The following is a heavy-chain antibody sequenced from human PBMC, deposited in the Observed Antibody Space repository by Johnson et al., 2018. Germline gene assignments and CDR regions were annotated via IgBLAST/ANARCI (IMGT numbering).Heavy chain of an antibody. CDR3: AKALNIEVAGVPPSDI. V-gene: IGHV3-30*18. Sequence: QVQLVESGGGVVQPGRSLRLSCAASGFTFSSYGMHWVRQAPGKGLEWVAVISYDGRNKYYADSVKGRFTISRDNSKNTLYLQMNSLRAEDTAVYSCAKALNIEVAGVPPSDIWGQGTMVTVSS. CDR2: ISYDGRNK. J-gene: IGHJ3*02. D-gene: IGHD6-19*01. CDR1: GFTFSSYG.